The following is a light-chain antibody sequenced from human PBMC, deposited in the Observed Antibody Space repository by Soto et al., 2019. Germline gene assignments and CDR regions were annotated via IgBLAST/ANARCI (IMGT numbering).Light chain of an antibody. Sequence: QSVLTQPPSASGSPGQSVTISCTGTSSDVGIFNYVSWYQQHPDQAPKLLIFEVNKRPSGVPDRFSASKSGNTASLTVSGLQAEDEADYYCCSYAGSNTLIFGGGTKLPS. J-gene: IGLJ2*01. V-gene: IGLV2-8*01. CDR1: SSDVGIFNY. CDR2: EVN. CDR3: CSYAGSNTLI.